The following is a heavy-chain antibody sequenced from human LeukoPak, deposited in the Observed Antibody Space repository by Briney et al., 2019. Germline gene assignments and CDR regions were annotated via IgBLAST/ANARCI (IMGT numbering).Heavy chain of an antibody. Sequence: GGSLRLSCAASGFTFNNYWMHWVRQDSGKGLAWVSRISLDGSDTNYADSVKGRFTVSRDNAKNTLYLQMNSLRAEDTAVYYRARGVYGNFDSWGQGILVTVSS. CDR1: GFTFNNYW. D-gene: IGHD3-10*01. V-gene: IGHV3-74*01. J-gene: IGHJ4*02. CDR3: ARGVYGNFDS. CDR2: ISLDGSDT.